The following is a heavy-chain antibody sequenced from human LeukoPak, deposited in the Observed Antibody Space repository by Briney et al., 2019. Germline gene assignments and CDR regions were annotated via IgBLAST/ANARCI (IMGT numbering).Heavy chain of an antibody. CDR1: GGSISSYY. CDR3: ASSTISGWFDP. V-gene: IGHV4-59*01. D-gene: IGHD2-2*01. J-gene: IGHJ5*02. CDR2: IYYSGST. Sequence: SETLSLTCTVSGGSISSYYWSWIRQPPGKGPEWIGYIYYSGSTNYNPSLKSRVTISVDTSKNQFSLKLSSVTAADTAVYYCASSTISGWFDPWGQGTLVTVSS.